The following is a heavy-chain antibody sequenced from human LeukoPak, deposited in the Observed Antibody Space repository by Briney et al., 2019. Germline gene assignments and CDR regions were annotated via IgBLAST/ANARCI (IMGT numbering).Heavy chain of an antibody. CDR3: ARSYSNPDAFDI. CDR1: GFTFSSYS. Sequence: GGSLRLSCAASGFTFSSYSMDWVRQAPGKGLEWVSSISSSSSYIYYADSVKGRFTISRDNAKNSLYLQMNSLRAEDTAVYYCARSYSNPDAFDIWGQGTMVTVSS. CDR2: ISSSSSYI. D-gene: IGHD2-15*01. J-gene: IGHJ3*02. V-gene: IGHV3-21*01.